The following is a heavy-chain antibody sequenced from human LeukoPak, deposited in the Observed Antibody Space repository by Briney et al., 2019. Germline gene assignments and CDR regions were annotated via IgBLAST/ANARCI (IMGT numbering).Heavy chain of an antibody. D-gene: IGHD1-26*01. Sequence: GGSLRLSCAASGFTFSSYSMNWVRQAPGKGLEWVSSISSSSSYIYYADSVKGRLTISRDNAKNSLYLQMNSLRAEDTAVYYCAREGVGATTAYFDYWGQGTLVTVSS. CDR2: ISSSSSYI. J-gene: IGHJ4*02. CDR3: AREGVGATTAYFDY. CDR1: GFTFSSYS. V-gene: IGHV3-21*01.